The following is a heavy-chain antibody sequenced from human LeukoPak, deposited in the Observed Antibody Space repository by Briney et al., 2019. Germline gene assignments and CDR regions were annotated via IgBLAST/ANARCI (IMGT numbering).Heavy chain of an antibody. J-gene: IGHJ4*02. Sequence: PGGSLRLSCAASGFTFSSYEMNWVRRAPGKGLEWVSYISSSGSSIYYADSVKGRFTISRDNAKNSLYLQMNSLRAEDTAVYYCARPEGEPYFDWLYYFDYWGQGTLVTVSS. CDR3: ARPEGEPYFDWLYYFDY. V-gene: IGHV3-48*03. CDR2: ISSSGSSI. CDR1: GFTFSSYE. D-gene: IGHD3-9*01.